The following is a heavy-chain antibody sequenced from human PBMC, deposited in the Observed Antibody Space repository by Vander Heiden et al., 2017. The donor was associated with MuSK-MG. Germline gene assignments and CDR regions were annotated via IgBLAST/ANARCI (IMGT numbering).Heavy chain of an antibody. V-gene: IGHV3-48*04. CDR3: ARDGYSSGWFLGMDV. CDR2: ISTRSRTI. J-gene: IGHJ6*02. Sequence: EVQLVESGGGLVQPGGSLRLSCAASVFTFSDYSMNWVRQAPGKGLEWVAYISTRSRTIYYADSVEGRFTISSDNAQISLYLQMNGLRAEDTAVYYCARDGYSSGWFLGMDVWGQGTTVTVSS. D-gene: IGHD6-19*01. CDR1: VFTFSDYS.